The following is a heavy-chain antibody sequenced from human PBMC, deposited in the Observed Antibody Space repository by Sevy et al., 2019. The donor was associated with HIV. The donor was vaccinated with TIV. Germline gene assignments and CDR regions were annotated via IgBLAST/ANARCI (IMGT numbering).Heavy chain of an antibody. V-gene: IGHV3-15*01. CDR2: IKSKTDGGTT. Sequence: GGSLRLSCAASGFTFSNAWMSWVRQAPGKGLEWDGRIKSKTDGGTTDYAAPVKGRFTISRDDSKNTLYLQMNSLKTEDTAVYYCTTDRRGYYDSSGWPYYFDYWGQGTLVTVSS. D-gene: IGHD3-22*01. J-gene: IGHJ4*02. CDR1: GFTFSNAW. CDR3: TTDRRGYYDSSGWPYYFDY.